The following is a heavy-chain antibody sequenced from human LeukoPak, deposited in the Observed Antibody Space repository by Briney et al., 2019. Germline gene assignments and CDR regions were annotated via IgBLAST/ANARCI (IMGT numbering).Heavy chain of an antibody. D-gene: IGHD2-15*01. Sequence: SETLSLTCAVCSGPFSGYYWSWIRQPPGKGLEWIGEINHSGSTNYNPSLKSRVTISGDTSKNQFSLKLSSVTAADTAVYYCARDLGMGYCSGGSCYGLDYWGQGTLVTVSS. V-gene: IGHV4-34*01. CDR1: SGPFSGYY. J-gene: IGHJ4*02. CDR3: ARDLGMGYCSGGSCYGLDY. CDR2: INHSGST.